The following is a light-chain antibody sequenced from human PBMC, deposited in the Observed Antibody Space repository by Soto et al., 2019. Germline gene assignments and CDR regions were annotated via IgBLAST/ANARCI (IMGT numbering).Light chain of an antibody. CDR1: QNVFNNY. Sequence: EVVLTQSPGTLSLSPGERATLSCRASQNVFNNYLAWYQQRPGQSPRLLIYDTSTRATGVPDRFSASGSGTDFTLTISSLEPADFAVYYCQQYGGSPLVTFGGGTKVEIK. CDR2: DTS. J-gene: IGKJ4*01. CDR3: QQYGGSPLVT. V-gene: IGKV3-20*01.